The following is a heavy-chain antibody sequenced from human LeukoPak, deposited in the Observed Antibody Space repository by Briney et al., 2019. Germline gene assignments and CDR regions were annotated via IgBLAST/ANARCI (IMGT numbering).Heavy chain of an antibody. CDR3: ARDVGATPGYFDY. D-gene: IGHD1-26*01. Sequence: SETLSLTCSVSGDSISSENYFWNWVRQPAGKGLEWCGRIYSSGAADYNPSLKSRITISVDTSKNQFSLKLSSVTAADTAVYYCARDVGATPGYFDYWGQGTLVTVSS. J-gene: IGHJ4*02. CDR2: IYSSGAA. CDR1: GDSISSENYF. V-gene: IGHV4-61*02.